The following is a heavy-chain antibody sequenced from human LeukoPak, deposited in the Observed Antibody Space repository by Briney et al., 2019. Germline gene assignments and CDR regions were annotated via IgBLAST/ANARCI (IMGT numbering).Heavy chain of an antibody. V-gene: IGHV3-23*01. CDR2: ISGVGDST. CDR3: AKRADDCSGVSCYYYYMDV. CDR1: GFTFSNYA. D-gene: IGHD2-15*01. Sequence: PGGSLRLSCAASGFTFSNYAMNWVRQAPGKGLEWVSTISGVGDSTYYAESVKGRFTMSRDNSKNTVYLQMNSLRVEDTAIYYCAKRADDCSGVSCYYYYMDVWGKGTTVTVSS. J-gene: IGHJ6*03.